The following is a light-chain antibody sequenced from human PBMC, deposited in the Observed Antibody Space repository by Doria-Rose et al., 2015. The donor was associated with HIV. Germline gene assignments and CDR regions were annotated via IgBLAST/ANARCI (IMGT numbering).Light chain of an antibody. CDR3: QQYYDTPS. CDR1: QSLLYTSTNY. CDR2: WAS. V-gene: IGKV4-1*01. Sequence: TQSPESLGMSLGERATLNCKSNQSLLYTSTNYLAWYQQKPGQPPKLLIYWASTRQSRVPARFSGSGSGTDFTLTISSLEAEDVAVYYCQQYYDTPSFGPGTTVDIK. J-gene: IGKJ3*01.